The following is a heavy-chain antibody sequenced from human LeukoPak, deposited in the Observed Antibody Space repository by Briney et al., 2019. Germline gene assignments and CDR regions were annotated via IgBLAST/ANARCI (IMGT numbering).Heavy chain of an antibody. D-gene: IGHD2-2*01. J-gene: IGHJ6*03. CDR2: IYTSGSA. CDR3: ARTSGSIVVPAPYYYYYYMDV. Sequence: PSETLSLTCTVSGGSISSYYWSWIRQPAGKGLEWIGRIYTSGSANYNPSLKSRVTMSVDTSKNQFSLKLSSVTAADTAVYYCARTSGSIVVPAPYYYYYYMDVWGKGTTVTVSS. CDR1: GGSISSYY. V-gene: IGHV4-4*07.